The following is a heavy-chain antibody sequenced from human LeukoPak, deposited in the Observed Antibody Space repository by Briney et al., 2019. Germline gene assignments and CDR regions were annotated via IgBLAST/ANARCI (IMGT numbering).Heavy chain of an antibody. CDR1: GFTFSDYY. CDR3: ASFPYYYYYMDV. V-gene: IGHV3-11*01. Sequence: GGSLRLSRAASGFTFSDYYMSWIRQAPGKGLEWVSYISSSGSTIYYADSVKGRFTISRDNAKNSLYLQMNSLRAEDTAVYYCASFPYYYYYMDVWGKGTTVTVSS. CDR2: ISSSGSTI. J-gene: IGHJ6*03.